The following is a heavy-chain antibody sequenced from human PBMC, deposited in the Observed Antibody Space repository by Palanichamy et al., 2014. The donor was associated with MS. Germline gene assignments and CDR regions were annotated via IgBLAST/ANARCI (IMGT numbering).Heavy chain of an antibody. J-gene: IGHJ4*02. D-gene: IGHD4-17*01. CDR3: AKDESVTTAPGYFDS. CDR2: ISFDGSSK. V-gene: IGHV3-30*18. CDR1: GFTFSLYG. Sequence: QVQLVESGGGVVQPGRSLRLACEVSGFTFSLYGMHWVRQAPGKGLEWVAIISFDGSSKTYADSVKGRFTISRDDSKNTLFLRMSSLRAEDTAVYYCAKDESVTTAPGYFDSWGQGILVTVSS.